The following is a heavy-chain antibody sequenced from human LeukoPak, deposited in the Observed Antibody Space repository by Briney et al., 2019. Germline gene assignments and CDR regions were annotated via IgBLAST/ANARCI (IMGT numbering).Heavy chain of an antibody. CDR1: GGTFSSYA. CDR3: ARDYDFWSGYHDYYYYGMDV. J-gene: IGHJ6*02. CDR2: IIPIFGTA. V-gene: IGHV1-69*13. Sequence: GASVKVSCKASGGTFSSYAISWVRQAPGQGLEWMGGIIPIFGTANYAQKFQGRVTITADESTSTAYMELSSLRSEDTAVYYCARDYDFWSGYHDYYYYGMDVWGQGTTVTVSS. D-gene: IGHD3-3*01.